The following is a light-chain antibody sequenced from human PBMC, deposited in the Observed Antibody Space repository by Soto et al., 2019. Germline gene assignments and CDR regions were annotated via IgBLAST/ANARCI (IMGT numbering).Light chain of an antibody. V-gene: IGLV2-14*01. J-gene: IGLJ2*01. CDR2: EVS. CDR3: SSYTSSSTRV. Sequence: QSALTQPASVSGSPGQSITLSCTGTSSDVGGYNYVYWYQQHPGKAPKLRIYEVSNRPSGVSNRFSGSKSGNTASLTITGRQAADEADYYCSSYTSSSTRVFGGGTKLTVL. CDR1: SSDVGGYNY.